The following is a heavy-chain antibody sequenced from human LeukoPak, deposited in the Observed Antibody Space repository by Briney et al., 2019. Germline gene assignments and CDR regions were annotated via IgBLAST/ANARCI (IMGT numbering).Heavy chain of an antibody. J-gene: IGHJ3*02. CDR1: GGSFSGYY. CDR3: ARDTVEAFDI. Sequence: PSETLSLTCAVYGGSFSGYYWSWIRQPPGKGLEWIGEINHSGSTNYNPSLKSRVTISVDTSKNQFSLKLSSVTAADTAVYYCARDTVEAFDIWGQGTMVTVSS. CDR2: INHSGST. V-gene: IGHV4-34*01. D-gene: IGHD4-23*01.